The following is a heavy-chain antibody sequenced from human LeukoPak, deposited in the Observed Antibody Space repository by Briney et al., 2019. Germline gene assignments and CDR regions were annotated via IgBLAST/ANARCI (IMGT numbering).Heavy chain of an antibody. Sequence: SETLFLTCAVYGGSFSGYYWSWIRQPPGKGLEWIGEINHSGSTNYNPSLKSRVTISVDTSKNQFSLKLSSVTAADTAVYYCADSSGYYYASYWGQGTLVTVSS. J-gene: IGHJ4*02. CDR2: INHSGST. D-gene: IGHD3-22*01. V-gene: IGHV4-34*01. CDR1: GGSFSGYY. CDR3: ADSSGYYYASY.